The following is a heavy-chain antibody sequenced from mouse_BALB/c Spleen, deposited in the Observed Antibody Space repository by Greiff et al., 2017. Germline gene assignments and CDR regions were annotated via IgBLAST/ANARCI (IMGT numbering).Heavy chain of an antibody. V-gene: IGHV6-6*02. CDR2: IRLKSNNYAT. CDR3: TRIEISYAMDY. CDR1: GFTFSNYW. Sequence: EVKLVESGGGLVQPGGSMKLSCVASGFTFSNYWMNWVRQSPEKGLEWVAEIRLKSNNYATHYAESVKGRFTISRDDSKSSVYLQMNNLRAEDTGIYYCTRIEISYAMDYWGQGTSVTVSS. D-gene: IGHD6-2*01. J-gene: IGHJ4*01.